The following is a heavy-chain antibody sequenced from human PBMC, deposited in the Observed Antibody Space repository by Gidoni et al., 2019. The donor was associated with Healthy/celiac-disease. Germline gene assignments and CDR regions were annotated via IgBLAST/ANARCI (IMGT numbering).Heavy chain of an antibody. CDR1: GFPLSTYA. CDR2: ISINGGST. J-gene: IGHJ4*02. D-gene: IGHD6-13*01. V-gene: IGHV3-64D*06. Sequence: EVQLVESGGGLVQPGGSLRLSGSASGFPLSTYAMHWVRQAPGKGLEYVSAISINGGSTYYADSVKGRFIISRDNSKNTLYLQMSSLRAEDTAVYYCVKDAHSSSWYGYYFDYWGQGTLVTVSS. CDR3: VKDAHSSSWYGYYFDY.